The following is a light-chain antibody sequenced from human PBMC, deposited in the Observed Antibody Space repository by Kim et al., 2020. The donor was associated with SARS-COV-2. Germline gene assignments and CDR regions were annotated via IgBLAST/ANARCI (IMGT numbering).Light chain of an antibody. CDR3: CSYAGSSTLV. CDR2: EVN. CDR1: SSDIGGYNL. J-gene: IGLJ3*02. Sequence: QSALTQPASVPGSPGQSITISCTGTSSDIGGYNLVSWYQQHPGKAPKLMIYEVNKRPSGVSNRFSGSKSGNTASLTISGLQAEDEADYYCCSYAGSSTLVFGGGTQLTVL. V-gene: IGLV2-23*02.